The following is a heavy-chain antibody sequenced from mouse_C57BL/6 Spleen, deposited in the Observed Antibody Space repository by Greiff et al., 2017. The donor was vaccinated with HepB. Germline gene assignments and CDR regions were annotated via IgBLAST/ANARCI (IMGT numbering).Heavy chain of an antibody. CDR2: IWGVGST. V-gene: IGHV2-6*01. J-gene: IGHJ4*01. Sequence: QVQLKQSGPGLVAPSQRLSITCTVSGFSLTSYGVDWVRQSPGKGLEWLGVIWGVGSTNYNSALKSRLSISKDNSKSQVFLKMNSLQTDDTAMYYCARIDSSGSYYAMDYWGQGTSVTVSS. CDR1: GFSLTSYG. CDR3: ARIDSSGSYYAMDY. D-gene: IGHD3-2*02.